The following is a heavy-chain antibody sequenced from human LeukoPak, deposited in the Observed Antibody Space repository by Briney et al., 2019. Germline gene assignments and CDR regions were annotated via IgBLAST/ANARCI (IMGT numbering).Heavy chain of an antibody. J-gene: IGHJ4*02. CDR3: ARHDSGWYYFDT. CDR1: GGYLSGYY. V-gene: IGHV4-59*08. D-gene: IGHD6-19*01. CDR2: VYSSGNI. Sequence: SETLSLTCTVSGGYLSGYYWSWIRQPPGKGLEWIGYVYSSGNIDYNPSLKSRVTMSVDTSKSQFSLNLTSVTAADTAVYYCARHDSGWYYFDTWGQGTLVTVSS.